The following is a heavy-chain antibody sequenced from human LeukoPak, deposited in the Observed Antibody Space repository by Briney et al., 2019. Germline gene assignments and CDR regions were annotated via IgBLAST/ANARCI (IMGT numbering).Heavy chain of an antibody. V-gene: IGHV4-61*02. CDR3: ARSGFSSSWYSFGFDP. J-gene: IGHJ5*02. CDR2: IYTSGST. CDR1: GGSISSGSYY. Sequence: PSETLSLTCTVSGGSISSGSYYWSWIRQPAGKGLEWIGRIYTSGSTNYNPSLKSRVTISVDTSKNQFSLKLSSVTAADTAVYYCARSGFSSSWYSFGFDPWGQGTLVTVSS. D-gene: IGHD6-13*01.